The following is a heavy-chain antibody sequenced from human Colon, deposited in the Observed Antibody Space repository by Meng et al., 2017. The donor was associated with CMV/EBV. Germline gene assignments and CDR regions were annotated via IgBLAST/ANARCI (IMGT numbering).Heavy chain of an antibody. D-gene: IGHD3-10*01. CDR3: ARANDFGSGMAFDP. Sequence: SGFTFNRFWIHLVRQAPGKGPVWVSVINTDGTVTRYADSVKGRFTISRDNTKNTLFLQMNSLRAEDTAVYYCARANDFGSGMAFDPWGQGTLVTVSS. CDR1: GFTFNRFW. V-gene: IGHV3-74*01. J-gene: IGHJ5*02. CDR2: INTDGTVT.